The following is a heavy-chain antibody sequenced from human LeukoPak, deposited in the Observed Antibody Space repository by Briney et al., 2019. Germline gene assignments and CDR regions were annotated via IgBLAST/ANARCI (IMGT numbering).Heavy chain of an antibody. CDR2: INPNSGGT. J-gene: IGHJ3*02. CDR1: GGTFSSYA. D-gene: IGHD2-8*01. CDR3: ATLGYCTNGVCLTYFDI. V-gene: IGHV1-69*10. Sequence: GASVKVSCKASGGTFSSYAISWVRQAPGQGLEWMGWINPNSGGTNYAQKFQGRVTMTEDTSTDTAYMELSSLRSEDTAVYYCATLGYCTNGVCLTYFDIWGQGTMVTVSS.